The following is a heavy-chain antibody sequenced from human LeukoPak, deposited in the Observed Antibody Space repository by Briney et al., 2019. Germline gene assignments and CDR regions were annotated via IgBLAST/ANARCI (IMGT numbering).Heavy chain of an antibody. CDR1: GGSISSYY. D-gene: IGHD6-13*01. J-gene: IGHJ4*02. CDR3: AREAAAVSSYFDY. Sequence: SETLSLTCTVSGGSISSYYWSWIRQPPGKGLEWIGYIYYSGSTNYNPSLKSRVTISVDTSKNQFSLKLSSVTAADTAVYYCAREAAAVSSYFDYWGQGTLVTVSS. V-gene: IGHV4-59*01. CDR2: IYYSGST.